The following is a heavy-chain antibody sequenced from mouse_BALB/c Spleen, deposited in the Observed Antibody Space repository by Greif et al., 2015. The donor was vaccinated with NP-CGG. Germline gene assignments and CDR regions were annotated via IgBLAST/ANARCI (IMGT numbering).Heavy chain of an antibody. J-gene: IGHJ3*01. Sequence: QVQLQQSGAELVRPGTSVKVSCKASGYAFTNYLIEWVKQRPGQGLEWIGVINPGSGGTNYNEKFKGKATLTADKSSSTAYMQLSSLTSDDSAVYFCARSTKNDYDEWVWFAYWGQGTLVTVSA. CDR1: GYAFTNYL. D-gene: IGHD2-4*01. CDR2: INPGSGGT. V-gene: IGHV1-54*01. CDR3: ARSTKNDYDEWVWFAY.